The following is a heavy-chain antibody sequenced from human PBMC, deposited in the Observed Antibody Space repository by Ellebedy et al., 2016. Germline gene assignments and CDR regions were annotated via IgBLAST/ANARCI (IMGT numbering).Heavy chain of an antibody. V-gene: IGHV1-2*02. CDR1: GYTFTGYY. CDR2: INPNNGDT. J-gene: IGHJ5*02. Sequence: ASVKVSCXTSGYTFTGYYMHWVRQAPGQGLEWMGWINPNNGDTNSAQKFQGRVTMTRDTSISTAYMELSRLTSDDTAVYYCATSVRNWFDPWGQGTLVTVSS. CDR3: ATSVRNWFDP.